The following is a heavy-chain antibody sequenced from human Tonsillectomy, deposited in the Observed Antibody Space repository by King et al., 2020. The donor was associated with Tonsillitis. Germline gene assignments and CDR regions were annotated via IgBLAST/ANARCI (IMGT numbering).Heavy chain of an antibody. J-gene: IGHJ6*03. CDR3: ARQGDRHWNYGIDYYCYYMDV. Sequence: VQLVESGAEVKKPGESLRISCKGSGYSFTTYWISWVRQMPGKGLEWMGRIDPTDSYTNYSPSFQGHVTLSADKSINTAYLQWGSLKASDTAMYYFARQGDRHWNYGIDYYCYYMDVWGKGTTVTVSS. CDR1: GYSFTTYW. V-gene: IGHV5-10-1*03. D-gene: IGHD1-7*01. CDR2: IDPTDSYT.